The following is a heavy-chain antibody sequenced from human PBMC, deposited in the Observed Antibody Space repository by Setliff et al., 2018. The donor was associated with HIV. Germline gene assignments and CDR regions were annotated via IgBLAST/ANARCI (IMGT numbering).Heavy chain of an antibody. D-gene: IGHD6-19*01. CDR1: GGSISSYY. V-gene: IGHV4-59*04. CDR2: VYHSGGT. CDR3: ARRFEQWLAFDY. Sequence: PSETLSLTCTVSGGSISSYYWSWIRQSPGKGLEWIGNVYHSGGTDYNPSLRSRVSISVDTSTNQFSLKLGSVTAADTAVYFCARRFEQWLAFDYWGQGTLVTVSS. J-gene: IGHJ4*02.